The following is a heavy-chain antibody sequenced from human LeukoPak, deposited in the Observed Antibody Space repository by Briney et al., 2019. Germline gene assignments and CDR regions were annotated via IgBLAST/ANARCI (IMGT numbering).Heavy chain of an antibody. V-gene: IGHV4-34*01. CDR2: INHSGST. J-gene: IGHJ5*02. CDR3: ARGGPPLIAVAGYNFRWFDP. D-gene: IGHD6-19*01. Sequence: PSETLSLTCAVYGGSFSGYYWSWIRQPPGKGLEWIGEINHSGSTNYNPSLKSRVTISVDTSKNQFSLKLSSVTAADTAVYYCARGGPPLIAVAGYNFRWFDPWGQGTLVTVSS. CDR1: GGSFSGYY.